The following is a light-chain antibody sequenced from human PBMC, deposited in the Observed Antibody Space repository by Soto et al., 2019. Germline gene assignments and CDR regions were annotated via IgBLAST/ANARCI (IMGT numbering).Light chain of an antibody. V-gene: IGKV3D-7*01. CDR2: GAS. J-gene: IGKJ1*01. CDR1: QFMSSNY. Sequence: EIVMTQSPATLSLSPGDRATLSCRASQFMSSNYLSWYQQKPGQAPRLLIYGASTRATGIPDRFSGSGSETDFTLTISSLQPEDFAVYYCQQDYNVPWTFGHGTKVEIK. CDR3: QQDYNVPWT.